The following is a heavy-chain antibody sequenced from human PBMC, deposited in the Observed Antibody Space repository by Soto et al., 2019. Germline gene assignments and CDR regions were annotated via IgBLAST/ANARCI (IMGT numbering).Heavy chain of an antibody. Sequence: SETLSLTCTVSGGSVNSGDYYWSWVRQPPGKGLEWIGYVFYSGTTYYNPSLQSRVTMSIDTSKSQFSLKLSPVTAADTAVYYCAREGFYDRKIDYWGQGILVTVSS. CDR2: VFYSGTT. V-gene: IGHV4-30-4*01. CDR1: GGSVNSGDYY. CDR3: AREGFYDRKIDY. J-gene: IGHJ4*02. D-gene: IGHD2-2*01.